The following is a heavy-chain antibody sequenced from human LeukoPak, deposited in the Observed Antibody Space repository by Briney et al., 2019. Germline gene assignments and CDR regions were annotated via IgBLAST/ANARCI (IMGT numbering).Heavy chain of an antibody. Sequence: GGSLGLSCAVSGFTFSSYAMGWVRQAPGKGLEWVAGITYNGDDRNYADSVKGRFTISRDNSKSTLDLQMNSLRAEDTALYYCARDGSWGWAQYDHWGQGILVTVSS. D-gene: IGHD5-24*01. CDR1: GFTFSSYA. V-gene: IGHV3-23*01. CDR3: ARDGSWGWAQYDH. J-gene: IGHJ4*02. CDR2: ITYNGDDR.